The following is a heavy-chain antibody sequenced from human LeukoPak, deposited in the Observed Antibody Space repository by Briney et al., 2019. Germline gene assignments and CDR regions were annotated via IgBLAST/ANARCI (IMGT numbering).Heavy chain of an antibody. Sequence: ARSLSLAWLPSTVTAPNNYTTCVRHAPREGLEWVSVIYSGGSTYYADSVKGRFTISRDNSKNTLYLLMNSLRAEDTAVYYCAEGGACDIWGQGTMVTVSS. CDR1: TVTAPNNY. D-gene: IGHD2-15*01. J-gene: IGHJ3*02. CDR2: IYSGGST. V-gene: IGHV3-53*01. CDR3: AEGGACDI.